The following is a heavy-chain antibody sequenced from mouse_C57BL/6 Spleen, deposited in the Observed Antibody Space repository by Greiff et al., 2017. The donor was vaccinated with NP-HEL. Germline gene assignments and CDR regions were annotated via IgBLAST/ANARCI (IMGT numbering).Heavy chain of an antibody. Sequence: QVQLQQPGPGLVQPSQSLSITCTVSGFSLTSYGVHWVRQSPGKGLEWLGVIWRGGSTDYNAAFMSRLSITKDNSKSQVFFKMNSLQADDTAIYYCAKNNDYEGYAMDYWGQGTSVTVSS. CDR2: IWRGGST. D-gene: IGHD2-4*01. CDR3: AKNNDYEGYAMDY. V-gene: IGHV2-5*01. CDR1: GFSLTSYG. J-gene: IGHJ4*01.